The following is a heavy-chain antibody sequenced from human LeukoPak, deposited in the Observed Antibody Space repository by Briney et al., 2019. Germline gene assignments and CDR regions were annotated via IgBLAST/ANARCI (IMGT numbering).Heavy chain of an antibody. CDR3: ARGGSGYCSSTSCFGFDY. Sequence: GRCLRLSCAASGFTFSSYAMHWVRKAPGKGLEYVSAISSNGGSTYYAHSVKGRFTISRDNSKNTLYLQMGSLRAEDMAVYYCARGGSGYCSSTSCFGFDYWGQGTLVTVSS. CDR1: GFTFSSYA. J-gene: IGHJ4*02. V-gene: IGHV3-64*01. CDR2: ISSNGGST. D-gene: IGHD2-2*01.